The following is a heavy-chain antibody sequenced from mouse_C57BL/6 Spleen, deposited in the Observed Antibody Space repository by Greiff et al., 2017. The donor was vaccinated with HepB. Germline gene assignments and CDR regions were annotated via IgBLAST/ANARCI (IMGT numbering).Heavy chain of an antibody. J-gene: IGHJ4*01. CDR1: GYAFSSYW. D-gene: IGHD1-1*01. CDR2: IYPGDGDT. V-gene: IGHV1-80*01. CDR3: ARRTTVPAMDY. Sequence: VKLQESGAELVKPGASVKISCKASGYAFSSYWMNWVKQRPGKGLEWIGQIYPGDGDTNYNGKFKGKATLTADKSSSTAYMQLSSLTSEDSAVYFCARRTTVPAMDYWGQGTSVTVSS.